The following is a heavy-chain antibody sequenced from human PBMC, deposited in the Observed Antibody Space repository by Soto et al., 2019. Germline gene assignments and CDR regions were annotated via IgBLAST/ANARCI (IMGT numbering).Heavy chain of an antibody. CDR2: ITSSGRTT. D-gene: IGHD6-13*01. J-gene: IGHJ6*02. V-gene: IGHV3-11*01. Sequence: QVQLVESGGGLVKPGGSLRLSCAASGFTFSDYYMNWIRQAPGKGLEWVSYITSSGRTTYYADSVKGRFTISRDNAKNSLYRQMNSLRAEDTAVYYCSRVLGLVLESSSSPLAYYGMDVWGQGTTVTVSS. CDR3: SRVLGLVLESSSSPLAYYGMDV. CDR1: GFTFSDYY.